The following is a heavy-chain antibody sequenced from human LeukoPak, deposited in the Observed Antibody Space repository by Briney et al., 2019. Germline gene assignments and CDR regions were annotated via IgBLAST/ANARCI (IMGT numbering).Heavy chain of an antibody. CDR2: SYSGGST. CDR3: ARDNYYYYMDV. V-gene: IGHV3-66*01. J-gene: IGHJ6*03. CDR1: GFTVSSNY. Sequence: GGSLRLSCAASGFTVSSNYMSWVRQAPGRGLEWVSVSYSGGSTYYADPVKGRFTISRDNSKNTLYLQMNSLRAEDTAVYYCARDNYYYYMDVWGKGTTVTISS.